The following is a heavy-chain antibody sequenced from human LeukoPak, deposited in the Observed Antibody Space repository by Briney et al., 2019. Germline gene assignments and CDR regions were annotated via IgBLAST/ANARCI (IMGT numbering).Heavy chain of an antibody. J-gene: IGHJ4*02. CDR2: IYYTGST. CDR1: GGSISTSTYY. D-gene: IGHD6-19*01. V-gene: IGHV4-39*01. Sequence: QPSETPSLTCTVSGGSISTSTYYWGWIRQPPGKGLEWIGSIYYTGSTYYNPSLKSRLTISVDTSKNQFSLKLSSVTAADTATYYCARRAGYSSGWGFDYWGQGVLVTVSS. CDR3: ARRAGYSSGWGFDY.